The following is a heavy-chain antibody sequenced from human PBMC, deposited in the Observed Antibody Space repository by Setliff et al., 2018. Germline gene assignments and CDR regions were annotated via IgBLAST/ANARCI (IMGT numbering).Heavy chain of an antibody. CDR1: GYTFTRYG. V-gene: IGHV1-18*01. D-gene: IGHD1-26*01. Sequence: ASVKVSCKASGYTFTRYGISWVRQAPGKGFEWMGWIGPYNGNTYYAQKFQGRVAITTDTSTSTAYMELRSLTSDDTAVYYCSRLVRYCTTTTCQRASGAEFWGQGTLVTVSS. J-gene: IGHJ4*02. CDR3: SRLVRYCTTTTCQRASGAEF. CDR2: IGPYNGNT.